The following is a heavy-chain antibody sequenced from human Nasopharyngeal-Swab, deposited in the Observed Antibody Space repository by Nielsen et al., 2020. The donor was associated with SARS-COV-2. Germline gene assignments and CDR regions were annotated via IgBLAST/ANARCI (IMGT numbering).Heavy chain of an antibody. CDR2: IYYSGST. CDR1: GGSISSGGYY. V-gene: IGHV4-31*03. CDR3: ARAPIVVVITAFDY. D-gene: IGHD3-22*01. Sequence: SETLSLTCTVSGGSISSGGYYWSWIRQHRGKGLEWIGYIYYSGSTYYNPSLKSRVTISVDTSKNQFSLKLSSVTAADTAVYYCARAPIVVVITAFDYWGQGTLVTVSS. J-gene: IGHJ4*02.